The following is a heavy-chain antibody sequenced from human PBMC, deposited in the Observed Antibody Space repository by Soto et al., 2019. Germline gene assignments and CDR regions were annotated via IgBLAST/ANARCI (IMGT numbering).Heavy chain of an antibody. D-gene: IGHD3-3*02. J-gene: IGHJ6*02. CDR3: ARDKDRQQLGGNYYYGIDV. CDR1: GGTFGNSA. CDR2: INPIFPTP. Sequence: QVQLVQSGAEVKKPGSSVTVSCKASGGTFGNSAISWVRQAPGQGLEWMGGINPIFPTPDYAQKFQGRVRITADESTSTAYMELTSRRSEDTAVYYCARDKDRQQLGGNYYYGIDVWGQGTTVTVSS. V-gene: IGHV1-69*12.